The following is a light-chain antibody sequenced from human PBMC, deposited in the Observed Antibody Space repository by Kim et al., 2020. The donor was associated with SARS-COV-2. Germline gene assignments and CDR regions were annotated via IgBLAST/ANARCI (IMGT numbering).Light chain of an antibody. Sequence: GKTVTISCTGRSGSIASNYVQWYQQRPGSAPTTVIYEDNQRPSGVPDRFSGSIDSSSNSASLTNSGLKTEDEADYYCQSYDSSNQVFGGGTQLTVL. V-gene: IGLV6-57*02. CDR2: EDN. CDR3: QSYDSSNQV. J-gene: IGLJ3*02. CDR1: SGSIASNY.